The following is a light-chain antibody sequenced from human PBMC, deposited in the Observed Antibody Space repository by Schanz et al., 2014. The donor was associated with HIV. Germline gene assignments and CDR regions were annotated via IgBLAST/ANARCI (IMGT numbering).Light chain of an antibody. Sequence: QSVLTQPPSASGTPGQRVTISCSGSSSNIGSNTVNWYQQLPGTAPKLLIYDNDKRPSGIPDRFSGSKSGTSATLGITGLQTADEADYYCGTWDSGLSVYVFGTGTKVTVL. V-gene: IGLV1-44*01. CDR2: DND. J-gene: IGLJ1*01. CDR3: GTWDSGLSVYV. CDR1: SSNIGSNT.